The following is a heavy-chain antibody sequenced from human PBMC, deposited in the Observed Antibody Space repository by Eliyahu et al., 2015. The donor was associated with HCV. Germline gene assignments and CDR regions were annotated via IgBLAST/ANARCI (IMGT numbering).Heavy chain of an antibody. V-gene: IGHV4-31*03. J-gene: IGHJ3*02. CDR2: MYNSGST. Sequence: QVQLQXSGPGLVKPSQTLSLTXTXSXGSXSSGXYFWSWIRQHPEKGLXFIGYMYNSGSTYHNPSLQSRVTLSGDTSKNQFSLKLSSVTAADTAVYYCARLGYCSSITCPREGGFDIWGQGTTVTVSS. CDR3: ARLGYCSSITCPREGGFDI. D-gene: IGHD2-2*01. CDR1: XGSXSSGXYF.